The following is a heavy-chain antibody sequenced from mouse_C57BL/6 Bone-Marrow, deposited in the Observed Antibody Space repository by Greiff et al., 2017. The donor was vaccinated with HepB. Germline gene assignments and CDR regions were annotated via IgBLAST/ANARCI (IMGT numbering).Heavy chain of an antibody. Sequence: QVQLQQPGAELVKPGASVKLSCKASGYTFTSYWMQWVKQRPGQGLEWIGEIDPSDSYTNYNQKFKGKATLTVDTSSSTAYMQLSSLTSEDSAVYYCARGIRLSYAMDYWGQGTSVTVSS. V-gene: IGHV1-50*01. D-gene: IGHD1-2*01. J-gene: IGHJ4*01. CDR3: ARGIRLSYAMDY. CDR1: GYTFTSYW. CDR2: IDPSDSYT.